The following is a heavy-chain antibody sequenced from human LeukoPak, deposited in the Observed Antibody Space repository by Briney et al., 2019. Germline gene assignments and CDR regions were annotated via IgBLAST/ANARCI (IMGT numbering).Heavy chain of an antibody. V-gene: IGHV1-18*01. Sequence: GASVKVSCKASDYTFTSYAISWVRQAPGQGLEWMGWISTYNGNTNYAQKFQGRVTLTTDTSTSTAFMDLRSLRSDDTAVYHCARVAIGSWYFDLWGRGTLVTVSS. CDR3: ARVAIGSWYFDL. J-gene: IGHJ2*01. CDR2: ISTYNGNT. CDR1: DYTFTSYA. D-gene: IGHD2-15*01.